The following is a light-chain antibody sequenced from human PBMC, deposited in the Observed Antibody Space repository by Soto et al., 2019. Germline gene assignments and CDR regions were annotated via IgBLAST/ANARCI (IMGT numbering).Light chain of an antibody. CDR1: QSISSY. V-gene: IGKV1-39*01. CDR2: AAS. J-gene: IGKJ3*01. CDR3: QQSYSTPLT. Sequence: DIQMTQSPSSVSAYVGQRVRITCGASQSISSYLNWYQQKPGKAPKLLIYAASSLQSGVPSRFSGSGSGTDFTLTISSLQPEDFATYSCQQSYSTPLTFGTGTKVDIK.